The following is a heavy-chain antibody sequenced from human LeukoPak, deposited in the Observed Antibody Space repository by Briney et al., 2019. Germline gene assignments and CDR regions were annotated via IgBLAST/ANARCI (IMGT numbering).Heavy chain of an antibody. D-gene: IGHD3-22*01. CDR3: ARDPRYYYDSSGNYWYFDL. Sequence: SETLSLTCTVSGGSISSGGYYWSWIRQHPGKGLEWIGYIYYSGSTYYNPSLKSRVTISVDTSKNQFSLKLSSVTAADTAVYYCARDPRYYYDSSGNYWYFDLWGRGTLVTVSS. J-gene: IGHJ2*01. V-gene: IGHV4-31*03. CDR2: IYYSGST. CDR1: GGSISSGGYY.